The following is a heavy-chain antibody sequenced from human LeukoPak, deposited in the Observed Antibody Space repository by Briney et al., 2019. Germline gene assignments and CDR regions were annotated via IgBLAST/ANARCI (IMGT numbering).Heavy chain of an antibody. V-gene: IGHV1-18*01. CDR3: ARRYCSSTSCYYDPLDY. CDR1: GYTFTSYG. CDR2: ISAYNGNT. J-gene: IGHJ4*02. Sequence: GASVKVSCKASGYTFTSYGISWVRQAPGQGLEWMGWISAYNGNTNYAQKLQGRVTMTTDTSTSTAYMELRSLRSDDTAVYYCARRYCSSTSCYYDPLDYWGQGTLVTVSS. D-gene: IGHD2-2*01.